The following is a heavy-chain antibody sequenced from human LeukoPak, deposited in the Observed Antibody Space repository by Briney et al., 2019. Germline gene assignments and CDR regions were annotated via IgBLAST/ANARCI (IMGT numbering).Heavy chain of an antibody. Sequence: GGSLRLSCAASGFTFSGHWMSWVRQAPGKGLEWVANINQGGSDKYYVDSVKGRFTISRDNANNLLYLQMNSLRGEDTAVYYCAQIYTYGSSQFDYWGQGTLVTVSS. CDR2: INQGGSDK. CDR3: AQIYTYGSSQFDY. D-gene: IGHD5-18*01. J-gene: IGHJ4*02. CDR1: GFTFSGHW. V-gene: IGHV3-7*01.